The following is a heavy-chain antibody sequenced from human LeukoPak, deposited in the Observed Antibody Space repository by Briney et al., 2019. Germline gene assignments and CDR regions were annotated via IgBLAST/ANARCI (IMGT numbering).Heavy chain of an antibody. CDR1: GFTFSSYS. CDR2: ISSGSSYI. D-gene: IGHD2-2*02. V-gene: IGHV3-21*01. Sequence: GGSLRLSCAASGFTFSSYSMNWVRQAPGKGLEWVSSISSGSSYIYYADSVKGRFTISRDNAKNSLYLQMNSLRAEDTAAYYCARDRGYCSSTNCYTYFDYWGQGTLVTVSS. J-gene: IGHJ4*02. CDR3: ARDRGYCSSTNCYTYFDY.